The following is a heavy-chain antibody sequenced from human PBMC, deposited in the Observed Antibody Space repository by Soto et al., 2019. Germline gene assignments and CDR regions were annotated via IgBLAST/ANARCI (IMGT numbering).Heavy chain of an antibody. Sequence: QVQLVQSGAEVKKPGASVKVSCKASGYTFSSYYMHWVRQAPGQGLEWMGIINPSGGSTSYLQKFQGRVTMASDTSTSTVYMELSSLRSEDTAVYYCARDESQYQVLSGAYYYYGMDVWGQGTTVTVSS. V-gene: IGHV1-46*01. CDR3: ARDESQYQVLSGAYYYYGMDV. J-gene: IGHJ6*02. CDR2: INPSGGST. CDR1: GYTFSSYY. D-gene: IGHD2-2*01.